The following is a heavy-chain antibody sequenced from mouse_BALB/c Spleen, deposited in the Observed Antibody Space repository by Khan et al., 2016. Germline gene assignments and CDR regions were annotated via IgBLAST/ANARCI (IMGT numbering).Heavy chain of an antibody. V-gene: IGHV3-2*02. CDR3: ARDYYGSSYFDY. D-gene: IGHD1-1*01. CDR1: GYSITSDYA. J-gene: IGHJ2*01. Sequence: EVQLVESGPGLVKPSQSLSLTCTVTGYSITSDYAWNWIRQFPGNKLEWMGYISYSGSTSYNPSLKSRISITRDTSKNQFFLQLKSVTTEDTATXYCARDYYGSSYFDYWGQGTTLTVSS. CDR2: ISYSGST.